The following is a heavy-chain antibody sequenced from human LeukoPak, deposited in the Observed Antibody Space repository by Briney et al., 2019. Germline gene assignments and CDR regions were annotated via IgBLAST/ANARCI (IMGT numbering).Heavy chain of an antibody. CDR2: INHSGST. Sequence: SETLSLTCTVSGGSISGYYWSWIRQPPGKGLEWIGEINHSGSTNHNPSLKSRVTISVDTSKNQFSLKLSSVTAADTAVYYCARGGGDGYNYDGYWGQGTLVTVSS. D-gene: IGHD5-24*01. CDR1: GGSISGYY. J-gene: IGHJ4*02. V-gene: IGHV4-34*01. CDR3: ARGGGDGYNYDGY.